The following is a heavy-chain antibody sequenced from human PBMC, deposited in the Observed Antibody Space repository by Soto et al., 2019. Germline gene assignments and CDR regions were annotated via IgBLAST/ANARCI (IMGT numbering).Heavy chain of an antibody. J-gene: IGHJ5*02. V-gene: IGHV4-30-2*01. CDR1: GVSISRGDYS. CDR3: ATLQVYASPRWFDP. Sequence: PSETLSLTCAGSGVSISRGDYSWSWIRQPPGKGLEWIGYIYHSETTHYNPSFKSRVTMSVDTSKSQFSLKLTSVTAADTAVYYCATLQVYASPRWFDPWGQGTLVTVSS. D-gene: IGHD3-16*01. CDR2: IYHSETT.